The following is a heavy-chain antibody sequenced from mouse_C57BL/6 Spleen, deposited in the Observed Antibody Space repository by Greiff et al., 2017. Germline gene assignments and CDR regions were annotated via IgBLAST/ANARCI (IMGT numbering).Heavy chain of an antibody. V-gene: IGHV1-47*01. Sequence: VQLQQSGAELVKPGASVKMSCKASGYTFTTYPIEWMKQNPGKSLEWIGNFHPYNDDTKYNEKFKGKATLTVEKSSSTVYLELSRLTSDDSAVYYCARRTTVVATGYYAMDYWGQGTSVTVSS. CDR2: FHPYNDDT. CDR3: ARRTTVVATGYYAMDY. D-gene: IGHD1-1*01. J-gene: IGHJ4*01. CDR1: GYTFTTYP.